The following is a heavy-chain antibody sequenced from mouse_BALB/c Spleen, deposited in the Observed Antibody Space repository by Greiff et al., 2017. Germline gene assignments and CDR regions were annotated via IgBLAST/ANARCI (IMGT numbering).Heavy chain of an antibody. D-gene: IGHD1-1*01. CDR2: IDPANGNT. CDR3: ARSLPTDAAAY. V-gene: IGHV14-3*02. J-gene: IGHJ3*01. Sequence: VQLQQSGAELVKPGASVKLSCTASGFNFKDTYMHWVKQRPEQGLEWIGRIDPANGNTKYDPKFQGKATITADTSSNTAYLQLSSLTSEDTAVYNCARSLPTDAAAYWGQGTLVTVSA. CDR1: GFNFKDTY.